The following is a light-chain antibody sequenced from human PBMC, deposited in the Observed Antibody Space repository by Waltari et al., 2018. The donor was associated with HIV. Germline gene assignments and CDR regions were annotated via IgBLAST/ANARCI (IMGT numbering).Light chain of an antibody. Sequence: DTQMTPSPSSLSASVGDRVTITCRASQAISDSLAWYQQTPGKAPTLLVSAASRLESGVPSRFSGSGSGTEYTLTISSLQPEDFATYYCQQYHTVPYTFGPGAKVDI. CDR3: QQYHTVPYT. V-gene: IGKV1-NL1*01. CDR2: AAS. CDR1: QAISDS. J-gene: IGKJ3*01.